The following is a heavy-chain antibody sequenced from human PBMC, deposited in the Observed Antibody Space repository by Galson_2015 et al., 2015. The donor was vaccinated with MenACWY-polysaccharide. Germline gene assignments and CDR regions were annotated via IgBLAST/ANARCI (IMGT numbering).Heavy chain of an antibody. D-gene: IGHD6-13*01. V-gene: IGHV3-30*02. Sequence: SLRLSCAASGFNSRGNGMHWARQAPGKGLEWVALIRNDEISKHYIDAVKGRFSISRDNSKNTLYLQMNTLRPEDTAVYYCARNPSRLDIAAASNWGQGALVTVSS. CDR3: ARNPSRLDIAAASN. J-gene: IGHJ4*02. CDR1: GFNSRGNG. CDR2: IRNDEISK.